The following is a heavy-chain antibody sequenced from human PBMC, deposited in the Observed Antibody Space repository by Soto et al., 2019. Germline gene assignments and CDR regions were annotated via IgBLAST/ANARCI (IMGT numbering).Heavy chain of an antibody. D-gene: IGHD3-3*01. CDR3: ARRNGYYDFWSGYSPENYYYYGMDV. Sequence: QVQLVQSEAEVKKPGSSVKVSCKASGGTFSSYAISWVRQAPGQGLEWMGGIIPIFGTANYAQKFQGRVTITADESTSTAYMGLSSLRSEDTAVYYCARRNGYYDFWSGYSPENYYYYGMDVWGQGTTVTVSS. J-gene: IGHJ6*02. CDR2: IIPIFGTA. CDR1: GGTFSSYA. V-gene: IGHV1-69*12.